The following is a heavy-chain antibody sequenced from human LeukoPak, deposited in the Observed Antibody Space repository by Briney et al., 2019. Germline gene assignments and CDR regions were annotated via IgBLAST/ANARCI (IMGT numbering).Heavy chain of an antibody. CDR1: GGSISSSSYY. D-gene: IGHD3-10*01. J-gene: IGHJ6*02. CDR3: ASEIITMVRGMDV. Sequence: SETLSLTCTVSGGSISSSSYYWGWIRQPPGKGLEWIGSIYYSGSTYYNPSLKSRVTISVDTSKHQFSLKLSSVTAADTAVYYCASEIITMVRGMDVWGQGTTVTVSS. CDR2: IYYSGST. V-gene: IGHV4-39*01.